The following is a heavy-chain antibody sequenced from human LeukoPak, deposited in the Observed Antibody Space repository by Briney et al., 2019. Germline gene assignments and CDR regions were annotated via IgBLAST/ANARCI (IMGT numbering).Heavy chain of an antibody. J-gene: IGHJ3*02. CDR3: ARDQRSWFGELSTDAFDI. D-gene: IGHD3-10*01. V-gene: IGHV3-30*02. CDR1: GFNFNSYA. CDR2: IRYDGSEK. Sequence: GGSLRLSCAVSGFNFNSYAMHWVRQAPGKGLEWVAFIRYDGSEKYSADSVKGRFTISRDNSKNTLYLQMNSLRAEDTAVYYCARDQRSWFGELSTDAFDIWGQGTMVTVSS.